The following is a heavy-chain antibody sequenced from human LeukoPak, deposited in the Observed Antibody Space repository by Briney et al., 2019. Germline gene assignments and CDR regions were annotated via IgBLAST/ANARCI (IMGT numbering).Heavy chain of an antibody. Sequence: GASVKVSCKASGFTFTSSAVQWVRQARGQRLEWIGWIVVGSGNTNYAQKFQERVTITRDMSTSTAYMELSSLRSEDTAVYYCAAEDIAAAEGAFDIWGQGTMVTVSS. CDR3: AAEDIAAAEGAFDI. CDR1: GFTFTSSA. D-gene: IGHD6-13*01. CDR2: IVVGSGNT. J-gene: IGHJ3*02. V-gene: IGHV1-58*01.